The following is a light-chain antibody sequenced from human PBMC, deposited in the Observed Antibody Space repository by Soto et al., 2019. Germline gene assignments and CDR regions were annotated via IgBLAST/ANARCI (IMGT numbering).Light chain of an antibody. V-gene: IGKV1-5*03. CDR2: EAS. CDR1: QMIYTW. J-gene: IGKJ1*01. CDR3: QQYNTVWT. Sequence: DIQMTQSPSTLSASVGDRVTITCRASQMIYTWLAWYQQKPGKAPKLLIYEASRLDVGVPSRFSGSGSGTEFTLTISSLQPDDFAPYYCQQYNTVWTFGQGTKV.